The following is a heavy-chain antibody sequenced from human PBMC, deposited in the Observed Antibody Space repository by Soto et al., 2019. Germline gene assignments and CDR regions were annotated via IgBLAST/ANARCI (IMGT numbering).Heavy chain of an antibody. V-gene: IGHV4-4*07. CDR2: IYTSGAT. CDR1: GDSISTYY. D-gene: IGHD3-10*01. CDR3: ARRESGSGRHFDN. J-gene: IGHJ4*02. Sequence: SETLSLTCTVSGDSISTYYWNWIRQPAGKALEWIGRIYTSGATNYNPSLRSRVTMSVDTSKNQFSLELSSVTAADTAVYYCARRESGSGRHFDNWGKGTLVTVSS.